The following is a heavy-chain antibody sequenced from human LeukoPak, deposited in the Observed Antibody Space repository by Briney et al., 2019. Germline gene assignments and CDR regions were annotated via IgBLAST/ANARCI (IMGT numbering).Heavy chain of an antibody. Sequence: PGGSLRLSCAASGFSFSSWWMSWVRQAPGKGLEWVANIKQDGNEKFYADSVKGRFTISRDNDKNSLYLQMNSLKTEDTAVYYCTTDDVMDVWGKGTTVTVSS. CDR1: GFSFSSWW. V-gene: IGHV3-7*03. CDR2: IKQDGNEK. J-gene: IGHJ6*04. CDR3: TTDDVMDV.